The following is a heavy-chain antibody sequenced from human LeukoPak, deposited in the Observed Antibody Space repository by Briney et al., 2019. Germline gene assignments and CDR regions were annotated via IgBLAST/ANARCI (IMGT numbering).Heavy chain of an antibody. CDR1: GFTVSSKY. CDR3: AKVRVVFNWNYAYYFDY. Sequence: GGSLRLSCAASGFTVSSKYMSWVRQAPGKGLEWVAIISYDGSSKYYADSVKGRFTISRDNSKNTLYLQMNSLGPEDTAMYYCAKVRVVFNWNYAYYFDYWGQGTLVTVSS. V-gene: IGHV3-30*18. D-gene: IGHD1-7*01. J-gene: IGHJ4*02. CDR2: ISYDGSSK.